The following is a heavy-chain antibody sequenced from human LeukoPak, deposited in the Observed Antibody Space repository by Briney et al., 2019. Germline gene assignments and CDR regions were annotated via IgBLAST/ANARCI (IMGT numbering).Heavy chain of an antibody. CDR3: ARSYPNTIRCAFDI. CDR2: ISAYNGNT. V-gene: IGHV1-18*01. CDR1: GYTFNMYG. D-gene: IGHD3-3*02. Sequence: ASVKVSCKASGYTFNMYGISWVRQAPGQGLEWMGWISAYNGNTNYAQKLQGRVTMTTDTSTSTAYMELRSLRSDDTAVYYCARSYPNTIRCAFDIWGQGTMVTVSS. J-gene: IGHJ3*02.